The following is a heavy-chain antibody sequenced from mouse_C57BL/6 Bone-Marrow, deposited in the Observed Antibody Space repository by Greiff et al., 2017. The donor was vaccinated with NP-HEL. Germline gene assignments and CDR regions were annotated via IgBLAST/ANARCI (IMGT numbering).Heavy chain of an antibody. V-gene: IGHV5-12*01. J-gene: IGHJ3*01. Sequence: EVMLVESGGGLVQPGGSLKLSCAASGFTFSDYYMHWVRQTPEQSLEWVAYISHGGGSTYYPDTVKGRFTISRDNAKNTLYLQMSRLKSEDTAMYYCARGGLPFAYWGQGTLVTVSA. D-gene: IGHD2-2*01. CDR2: ISHGGGST. CDR1: GFTFSDYY. CDR3: ARGGLPFAY.